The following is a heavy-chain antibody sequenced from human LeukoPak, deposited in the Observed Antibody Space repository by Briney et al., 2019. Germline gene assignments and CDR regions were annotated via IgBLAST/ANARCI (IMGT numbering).Heavy chain of an antibody. D-gene: IGHD5-18*01. CDR1: GGTFSSYA. Sequence: GASVKVSCKASGGTFSSYAISWVRQAPGQGLEWMGGIIPIFGTANYAQKFQGRVTITTDESTSTAYMELSSLRSEDTAVYYCARAGEGGYSYGSDYYYYYYMDVWGKGTTVTVSS. CDR2: IIPIFGTA. J-gene: IGHJ6*03. CDR3: ARAGEGGYSYGSDYYYYYYMDV. V-gene: IGHV1-69*05.